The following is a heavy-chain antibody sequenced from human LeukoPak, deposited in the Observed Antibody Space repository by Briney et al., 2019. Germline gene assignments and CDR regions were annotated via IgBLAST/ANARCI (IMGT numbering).Heavy chain of an antibody. J-gene: IGHJ5*02. CDR2: ITTSSTYT. V-gene: IGHV3-21*01. Sequence: GGSLRLSCEASGFSFSSYNMDWVRQTPGKGLEWISSITTSSTYTFYADSVKGRFTISRDNARNSLYLQMNSLRVEDTAVYYCARDRFSSSWYHRGLGWFDPWGQGTLVTVSS. CDR3: ARDRFSSSWYHRGLGWFDP. D-gene: IGHD6-13*01. CDR1: GFSFSSYN.